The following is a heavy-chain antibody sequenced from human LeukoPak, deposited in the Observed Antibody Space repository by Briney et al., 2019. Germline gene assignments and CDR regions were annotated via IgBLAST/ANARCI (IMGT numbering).Heavy chain of an antibody. CDR3: ARVSSEQWLVPDGPLDY. CDR1: GGSISSYY. D-gene: IGHD6-19*01. CDR2: IYTSGST. V-gene: IGHV4-4*07. J-gene: IGHJ4*02. Sequence: TSETLSLTCTVSGGSISSYYWSWIRQPAGKGLEWIGRIYTSGSTNYNPSLKSRVTMSVDTSKNQFSLKLGSVTAADTAVYYCARVSSEQWLVPDGPLDYWGQGTLVTVSS.